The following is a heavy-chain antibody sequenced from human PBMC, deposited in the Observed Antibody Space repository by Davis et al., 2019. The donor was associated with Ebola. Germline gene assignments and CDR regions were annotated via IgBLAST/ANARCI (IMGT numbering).Heavy chain of an antibody. CDR3: ARGGYYDTSGYSHDAFDI. Sequence: AGSLTLSCAASAFSTTTYPMNWVRQAPGKGLEWVSSIRSRSSYIYYADSLKGRFTISRDNAKNSLYLQMNSLRAEDTAVYRCARGGYYDTSGYSHDAFDIWGQGTMVTVSS. D-gene: IGHD3-22*01. V-gene: IGHV3-21*01. CDR1: AFSTTTYP. J-gene: IGHJ3*02. CDR2: IRSRSSYI.